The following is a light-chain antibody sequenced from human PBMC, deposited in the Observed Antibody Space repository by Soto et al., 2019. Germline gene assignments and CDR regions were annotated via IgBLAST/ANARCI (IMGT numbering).Light chain of an antibody. V-gene: IGKV3-20*01. Sequence: EIVLTQSPATLSFSPGDRASLSCRASQSVRSNYLAWYQQRPGQAPRLLIYDASSRATGVPDRFSGSGSGTDFTLTISRLEPEDFAVYYCHQYGGSPGTLGQGTKVDIK. CDR1: QSVRSNY. CDR2: DAS. J-gene: IGKJ1*01. CDR3: HQYGGSPGT.